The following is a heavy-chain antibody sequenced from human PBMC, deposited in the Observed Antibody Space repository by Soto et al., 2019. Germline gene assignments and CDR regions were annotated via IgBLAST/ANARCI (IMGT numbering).Heavy chain of an antibody. V-gene: IGHV4-30-4*01. J-gene: IGHJ6*02. CDR1: GGSISSGDYY. CDR2: IFYSGDT. CDR3: ARGLNFFGSGTYNYYYGMDV. Sequence: SETLSLTCTVSGGSISSGDYYWSWIRRPPGKGLEWIGYIFYSGDTSHNPSLRSRVTISVDTSKNQFSLKLTSVTAADAAMYYCARGLNFFGSGTYNYYYGMDVWGQGNTVT. D-gene: IGHD3-10*01.